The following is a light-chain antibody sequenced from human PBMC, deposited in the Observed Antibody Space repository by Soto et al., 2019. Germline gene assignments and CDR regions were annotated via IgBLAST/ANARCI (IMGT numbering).Light chain of an antibody. CDR1: QSVSGNY. CDR2: GSS. J-gene: IGKJ2*01. CDR3: QQYGSSPPYT. V-gene: IGKV3-20*01. Sequence: EIVLTQSPGTLSLTPGERATLSCRASQSVSGNYLAWYQQKPRQSPRLLIYGSSDRATGIPDRFSGSGSGTDFTLTITRVEPEDFAVYYCQQYGSSPPYTFGQGTKLEIK.